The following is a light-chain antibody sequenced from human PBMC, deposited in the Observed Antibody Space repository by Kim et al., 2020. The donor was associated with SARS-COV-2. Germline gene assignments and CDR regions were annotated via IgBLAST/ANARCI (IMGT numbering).Light chain of an antibody. V-gene: IGKV3-15*01. CDR1: QSVSSN. CDR2: GAS. Sequence: VSPGERATLPGRASQSVSSNLAWYQQKPGQAPRLLIYGASTRATGIPVRFSGSGSGTEFTLTISSLQSEDFVVYYCQQYSDWPLTFGGGTKVEIK. CDR3: QQYSDWPLT. J-gene: IGKJ4*01.